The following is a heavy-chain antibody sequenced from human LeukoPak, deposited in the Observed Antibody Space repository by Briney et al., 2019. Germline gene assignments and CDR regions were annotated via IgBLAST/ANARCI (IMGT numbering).Heavy chain of an antibody. V-gene: IGHV3-21*01. CDR2: ISSSSSYI. CDR1: GFTFSSYS. J-gene: IGHJ3*02. D-gene: IGHD5-18*01. Sequence: GGSLRLSCAASGFTFSSYSMNWVRQAPGKGLEWVSSISSSSSYIYYADSVKGRFTISRDNAKNSLYLQMNSLRAEDTAVYYCARGLLGIQLWLRSEGTNAFDIWGQGTMVTVSS. CDR3: ARGLLGIQLWLRSEGTNAFDI.